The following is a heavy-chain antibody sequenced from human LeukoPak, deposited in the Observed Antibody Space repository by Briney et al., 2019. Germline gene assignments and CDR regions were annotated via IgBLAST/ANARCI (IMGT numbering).Heavy chain of an antibody. Sequence: SETLSLTCAVSAGSITSSNWWGWVRQPPGKGLEWIGEIYHSGSTHYNPSLKSRVTISVDKSTNQFFLQLSSVTAADTAVYYCAREGTPLAATGTGWYFDLWGRGTLVTVSS. V-gene: IGHV4-4*02. CDR2: IYHSGST. CDR3: AREGTPLAATGTGWYFDL. CDR1: AGSITSSNW. D-gene: IGHD6-13*01. J-gene: IGHJ2*01.